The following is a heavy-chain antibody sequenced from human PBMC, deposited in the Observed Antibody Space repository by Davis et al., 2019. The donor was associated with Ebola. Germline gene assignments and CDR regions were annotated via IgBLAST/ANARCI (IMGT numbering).Heavy chain of an antibody. D-gene: IGHD6-6*01. CDR3: ARGIAARRYYYYGMDV. J-gene: IGHJ6*02. CDR2: IYYSGST. V-gene: IGHV4-39*01. Sequence: SETLSLTCTVSGGSISSSSYYWGWIRQPPGKGLEWIGSIYYSGSTYYNPSLKSRVTISVDTSKNQFSLKLSSVTAADTAVYYCARGIAARRYYYYGMDVWGQGTTVTVSS. CDR1: GGSISSSSYY.